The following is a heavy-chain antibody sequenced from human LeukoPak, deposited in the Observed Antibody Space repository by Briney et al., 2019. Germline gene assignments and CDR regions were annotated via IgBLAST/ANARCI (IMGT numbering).Heavy chain of an antibody. V-gene: IGHV3-73*01. D-gene: IGHD2/OR15-2a*01. CDR2: IRSKANSYAT. Sequence: GGSLRLSCAASGFTFSGSAMHWVRQASGKGLEWVGRIRSKANSYATAYAASVKGRFTVSRDDSKNTAYLQMNSLKTEDTAVYYCTTRNPNAFDIWGQGTMVTVSS. CDR1: GFTFSGSA. J-gene: IGHJ3*02. CDR3: TTRNPNAFDI.